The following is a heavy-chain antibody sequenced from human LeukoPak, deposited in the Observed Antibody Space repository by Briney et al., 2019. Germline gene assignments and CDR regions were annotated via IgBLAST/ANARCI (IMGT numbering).Heavy chain of an antibody. CDR3: ATVVTPY. J-gene: IGHJ4*02. CDR2: RSYDGSNK. D-gene: IGHD4-23*01. Sequence: GGSLRLSCAASGFTFSSYGMHWVRQAPGKGLEWVAVRSYDGSNKYYADSVKGRFTISRDNSKNTLYLQMNSMRAEDTAVYYCATVVTPYWGQGTLVTVSS. V-gene: IGHV3-30*03. CDR1: GFTFSSYG.